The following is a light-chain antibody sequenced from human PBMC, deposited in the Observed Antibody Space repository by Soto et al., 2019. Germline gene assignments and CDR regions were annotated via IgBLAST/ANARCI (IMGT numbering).Light chain of an antibody. CDR2: GAS. CDR1: QTVGRNY. V-gene: IGKV3-20*01. J-gene: IGKJ4*01. CDR3: QQYASSPLT. Sequence: EIVLTQSPGSLSLSPGERATLSCRASQTVGRNYLAWYQQKPGQTPRLLIHGASNRATGIPDRFSGSGSGTDFTLIISRLEPEDFAVYYCQQYASSPLTFGGGTKVEIK.